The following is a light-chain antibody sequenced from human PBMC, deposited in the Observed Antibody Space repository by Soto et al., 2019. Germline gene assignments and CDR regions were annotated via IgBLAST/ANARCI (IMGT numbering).Light chain of an antibody. CDR1: SIYVGSYNL. Sequence: QSALTQPASVSGSTGQSITISCTGTSIYVGSYNLVSWYQQHPGKAPKLMIYEGSKRPSGASNRFSGSKSGNTASLTISGLQAEDEADYYCSSYASSTTPYVFGTGTRSPS. CDR3: SSYASSTTPYV. V-gene: IGLV2-14*02. J-gene: IGLJ1*01. CDR2: EGS.